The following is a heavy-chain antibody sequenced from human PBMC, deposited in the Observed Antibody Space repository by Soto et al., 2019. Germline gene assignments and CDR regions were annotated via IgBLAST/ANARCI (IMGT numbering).Heavy chain of an antibody. J-gene: IGHJ4*02. CDR1: GDSMSSHY. V-gene: IGHV4-59*08. CDR2: IYFTGST. Sequence: QVQLQESGPGLVKPSETLSLTCTVSGDSMSSHYWNWVRQTPGKGLEWIGCIYFTGSTIYNPSLDTRVTMSVDTSKNQFSLRLTSVTAADTAVYYCATVPVNPGRDSSPIFDSGGQGNLVTVSS. CDR3: ATVPVNPGRDSSPIFDS. D-gene: IGHD3-22*01.